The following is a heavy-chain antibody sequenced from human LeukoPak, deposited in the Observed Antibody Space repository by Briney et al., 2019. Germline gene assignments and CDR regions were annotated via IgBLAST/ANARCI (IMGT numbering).Heavy chain of an antibody. D-gene: IGHD1-26*01. Sequence: SETLSLTCTVSGGSISSGSYYWSWIRQPAGKGLEWIGRFHTSGSFDYNPSLKSRVTLSVDTSRNQFSLKLSSVTAADTAVYYCARDAGSSGRWFDPWGQGTLVTVSS. V-gene: IGHV4-61*02. CDR1: GGSISSGSYY. CDR2: FHTSGSF. J-gene: IGHJ5*02. CDR3: ARDAGSSGRWFDP.